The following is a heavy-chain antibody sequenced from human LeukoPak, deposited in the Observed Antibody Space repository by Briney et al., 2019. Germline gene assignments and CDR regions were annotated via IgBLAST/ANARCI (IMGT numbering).Heavy chain of an antibody. CDR2: ICLGGSGT. D-gene: IGHD5-12*01. CDR1: GFSFSGFG. V-gene: IGHV3-7*01. Sequence: PGGSLRLSCAASGFSFSGFGMSWVRLAPGKGLEWVANICLGGSGTYYVDSVKGRFTISRDSSKSSLYVQMNSLRAEDTAVYYCARFRYSSWNLEYWGQGTLVTVSS. CDR3: ARFRYSSWNLEY. J-gene: IGHJ4*02.